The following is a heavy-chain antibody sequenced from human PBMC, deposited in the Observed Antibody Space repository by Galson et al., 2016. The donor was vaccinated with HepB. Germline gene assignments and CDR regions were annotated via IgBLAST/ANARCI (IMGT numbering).Heavy chain of an antibody. J-gene: IGHJ6*02. CDR1: GYTFTSYG. Sequence: SVKVSCKASGYTFTSYGISWVRQAPGQGLEWMGWISAYNGNTKYAQKVQGRVTMTTDTPTSTAYMELRSLRSDDTAVYYWVRERGRGSSSPRWGMDVWGQGTTVTVSS. CDR2: ISAYNGNT. CDR3: VRERGRGSSSPRWGMDV. D-gene: IGHD6-6*01. V-gene: IGHV1-18*01.